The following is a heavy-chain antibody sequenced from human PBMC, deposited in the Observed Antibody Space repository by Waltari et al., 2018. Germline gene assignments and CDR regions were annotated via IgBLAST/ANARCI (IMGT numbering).Heavy chain of an antibody. V-gene: IGHV4-59*01. CDR2: IYYSGST. D-gene: IGHD2-15*01. CDR1: GGSISSYY. J-gene: IGHJ5*02. CDR3: ARHRCSGGSCYGPFDP. Sequence: QVQLQESGSGLVKPSETLSLTCTVSGGSISSYYCSWIRQPPGKGLEWIGYIYYSGSTNYNPSLKSRVTISVDTSKNQFSLKLSSVTAADTAVYYCARHRCSGGSCYGPFDPWGQGTLVTVSS.